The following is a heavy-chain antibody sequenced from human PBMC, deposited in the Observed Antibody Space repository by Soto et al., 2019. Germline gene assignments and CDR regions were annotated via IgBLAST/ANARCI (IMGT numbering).Heavy chain of an antibody. D-gene: IGHD3-3*01. CDR2: IYSSGST. Sequence: SETLSLTCTVTGGTISGYYWTWIRQSAGGGLEWIGRIYSSGSTNYNPSLKSRVTISLDTSMNHFSLRLSSVTAADTAVHYCARGQRFSDWFDPWGQGTLVTVSS. J-gene: IGHJ5*02. CDR1: GGTISGYY. CDR3: ARGQRFSDWFDP. V-gene: IGHV4-4*07.